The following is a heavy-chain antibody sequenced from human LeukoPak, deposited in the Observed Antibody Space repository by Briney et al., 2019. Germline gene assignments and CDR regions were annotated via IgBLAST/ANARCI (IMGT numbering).Heavy chain of an antibody. CDR3: ARFGFAMIVVVDDAFDI. J-gene: IGHJ3*02. Sequence: GGSLRLSCAASGFTFSSYSMNWVRQAPGKGLEWVSSISSSSSYIYYADSVKGRFTISRDNAKNSLYLQMNSLRAEDTAVYYCARFGFAMIVVVDDAFDIWGQGTMVTVSS. CDR2: ISSSSSYI. CDR1: GFTFSSYS. D-gene: IGHD3-22*01. V-gene: IGHV3-21*01.